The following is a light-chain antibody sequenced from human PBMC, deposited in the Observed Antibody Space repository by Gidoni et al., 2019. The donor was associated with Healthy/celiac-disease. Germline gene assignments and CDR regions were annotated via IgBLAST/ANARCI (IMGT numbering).Light chain of an antibody. J-gene: IGKJ1*01. V-gene: IGKV1-5*03. Sequence: DIQMTQSPSTLSASVGDRVTITCRASQSISSWLAWYQQKPGKAPKLLIYKASSLESGDPSRFSGSGSGTEFTLTISSLQPDDFATFYCQQYNSWTWTFGQGTKVEIK. CDR3: QQYNSWTWT. CDR1: QSISSW. CDR2: KAS.